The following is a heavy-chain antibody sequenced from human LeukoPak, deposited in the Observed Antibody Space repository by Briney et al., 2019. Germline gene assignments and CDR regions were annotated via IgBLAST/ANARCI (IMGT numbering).Heavy chain of an antibody. Sequence: SETLSLTCTVSGGSISSSSYYWGWIRQPPGKGLEWIGSIYYSGSTYYNPSLKSRVTISVDTSKNQFSLKLSSVTAADTAVYYCARQNYDFWSGYCFDYWGQGTLVTVSP. J-gene: IGHJ4*02. CDR2: IYYSGST. D-gene: IGHD3-3*01. CDR3: ARQNYDFWSGYCFDY. V-gene: IGHV4-39*01. CDR1: GGSISSSSYY.